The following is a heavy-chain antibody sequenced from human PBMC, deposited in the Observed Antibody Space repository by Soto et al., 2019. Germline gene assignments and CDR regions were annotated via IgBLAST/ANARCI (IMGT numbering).Heavy chain of an antibody. V-gene: IGHV4-31*03. CDR1: GGSISGADYY. Sequence: PSETLSLTCTVSGGSISGADYYWSWIRQHPGKGLEWIGYIFYSGTSYYNYNSSLKSRLFMSLDPSKNNFFLKLTSVTAADTAVYYCARTRGASFFDFWGPGTLVTVSS. CDR2: IFYSGTS. J-gene: IGHJ4*02. D-gene: IGHD1-26*01. CDR3: ARTRGASFFDF.